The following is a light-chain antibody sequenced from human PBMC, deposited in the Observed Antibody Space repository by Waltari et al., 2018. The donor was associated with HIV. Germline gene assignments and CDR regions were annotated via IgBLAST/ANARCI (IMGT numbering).Light chain of an antibody. CDR3: SSYAGNNNYV. Sequence: QSALTQPPSASGSPGQSVTISCSGTSSDVGGYNYVSWYQQHPGKAPKPIIYEVNKRPSGVPDLFSGSKSGNTASLTVSGLQADDEANYYCSSYAGNNNYVFGTGTKATVL. V-gene: IGLV2-8*01. CDR1: SSDVGGYNY. CDR2: EVN. J-gene: IGLJ1*01.